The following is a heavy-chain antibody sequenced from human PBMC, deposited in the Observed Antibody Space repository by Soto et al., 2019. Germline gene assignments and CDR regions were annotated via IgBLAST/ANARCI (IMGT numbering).Heavy chain of an antibody. CDR1: GFSFSNAL. V-gene: IGHV3-15*01. D-gene: IGHD5-18*01. CDR2: IKSNTDGGTT. CDR3: TTVLRGYCYALN. J-gene: IGHJ4*02. Sequence: PGGSLRLSCAASGFSFSNALMSWVRQAPGKGLEWVGQIKSNTDGGTTDYAAPVKGRFTISRDDSKNTVYLKMNRLKTEDTGVYYCTTVLRGYCYALNWGPGTQVTVSS.